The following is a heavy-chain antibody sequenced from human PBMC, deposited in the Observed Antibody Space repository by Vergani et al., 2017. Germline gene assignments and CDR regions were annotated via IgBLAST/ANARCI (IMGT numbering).Heavy chain of an antibody. Sequence: QVQLQESGPGLVKPSETLSLTCTVSGGSISSYYWSWIRQPPGKGLEWIGYIYYSGSTNYNPSLKSRVTISVDTSKNQFSLKLSSVTAADTAVYYCARLITFGGVIVNYYYYYGMDVWGQGTTVTVSS. V-gene: IGHV4-59*01. CDR3: ARLITFGGVIVNYYYYYGMDV. D-gene: IGHD3-16*02. CDR2: IYYSGST. J-gene: IGHJ6*02. CDR1: GGSISSYY.